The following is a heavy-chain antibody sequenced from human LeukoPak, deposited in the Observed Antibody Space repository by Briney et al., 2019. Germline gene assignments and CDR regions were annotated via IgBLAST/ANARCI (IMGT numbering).Heavy chain of an antibody. D-gene: IGHD3-22*01. Sequence: PSETLSHTCTVPGGSISSYYWSWIRQPPGKGLEWIGYIYYSGSTNYNPSLKSRVTISVDTSKSQFSLKLSSVTAADTAVYYCARYYDSSGYSDINDAFDIWGQGTMVTVSS. CDR2: IYYSGST. J-gene: IGHJ3*02. CDR3: ARYYDSSGYSDINDAFDI. CDR1: GGSISSYY. V-gene: IGHV4-59*01.